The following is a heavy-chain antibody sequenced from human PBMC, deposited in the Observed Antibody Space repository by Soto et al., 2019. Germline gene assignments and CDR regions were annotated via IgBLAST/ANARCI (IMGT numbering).Heavy chain of an antibody. CDR2: ISSSSSYI. V-gene: IGHV3-21*01. CDR1: GFTFSSYS. D-gene: IGHD5-12*01. J-gene: IGHJ3*02. CDR3: ARANYSGYDADAFDI. Sequence: GGSLRLSCAASGFTFSSYSMNWVRQAPGKGLEWVSSISSSSSYIYYADSVKGRFTISRDNAKNSLYLQMNSLRAEDTAVYYCARANYSGYDADAFDIWGQGTMVTVSS.